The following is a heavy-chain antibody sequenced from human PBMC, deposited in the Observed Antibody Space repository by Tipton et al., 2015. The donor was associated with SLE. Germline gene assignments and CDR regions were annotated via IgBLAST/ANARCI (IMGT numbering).Heavy chain of an antibody. D-gene: IGHD2-2*02. CDR3: ARDRDIVLEPVPIPPAFDI. CDR2: IYYSGST. J-gene: IGHJ3*02. V-gene: IGHV4-39*07. CDR1: TFSSYA. Sequence: TFSSYAMGWIRQSPGKGLEWIGSIYYSGSTYYNPSLKSRVTVSADTSKNQFSLKLSSVTAADTAVYYCARDRDIVLEPVPIPPAFDIWGQGTMVTVSS.